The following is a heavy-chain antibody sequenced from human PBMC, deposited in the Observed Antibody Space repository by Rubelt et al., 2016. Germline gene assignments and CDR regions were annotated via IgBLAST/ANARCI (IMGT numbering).Heavy chain of an antibody. J-gene: IGHJ4*02. V-gene: IGHV4-34*01. CDR2: IHPSGST. CDR1: GGSFSGYY. Sequence: QVQLQQWGAGLLKPSETLSLTCAVYGGSFSGYYCTWIRQPPGKGLEWIGEIHPSGSTNYNPSLKSRVTISADTSKNQFSRNLNAGTAADTALYYCARGLDSTKTGADWGQGTLVTVSS. CDR3: ARGLDSTKTGAD. D-gene: IGHD3-10*01.